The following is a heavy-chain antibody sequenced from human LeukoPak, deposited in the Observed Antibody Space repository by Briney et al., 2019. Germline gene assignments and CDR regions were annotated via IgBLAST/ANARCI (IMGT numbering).Heavy chain of an antibody. CDR1: GYTFTGYY. V-gene: IGHV1-2*02. D-gene: IGHD1-26*01. CDR2: INPNSGGT. J-gene: IGHJ3*02. Sequence: ASVKVSCKASGYTFTGYYMHWVRQAPGQGLEWMGWINPNSGGTNYAQKFQGRVTMTRDTSISTAYMELSRLRSDDTAVYYCARDIVGPKPWPLDAFEIWGQGTMVTVSS. CDR3: ARDIVGPKPWPLDAFEI.